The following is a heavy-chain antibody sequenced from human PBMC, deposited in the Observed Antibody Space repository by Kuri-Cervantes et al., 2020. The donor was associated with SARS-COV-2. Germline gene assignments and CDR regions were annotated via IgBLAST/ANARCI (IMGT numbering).Heavy chain of an antibody. CDR3: ATALRIVVVPAANLGVDAFDI. J-gene: IGHJ3*02. V-gene: IGHV1-69*13. CDR2: IIPIFGTA. D-gene: IGHD2-2*01. Sequence: SVKVSCKASGYTFTSYGISWVRQAPGQGLEWMGRIIPIFGTANYAQKFQGRVTITADESTSTAYMELSSLRSEDTAVYYCATALRIVVVPAANLGVDAFDIWGQGTMVTVS. CDR1: GYTFTSYG.